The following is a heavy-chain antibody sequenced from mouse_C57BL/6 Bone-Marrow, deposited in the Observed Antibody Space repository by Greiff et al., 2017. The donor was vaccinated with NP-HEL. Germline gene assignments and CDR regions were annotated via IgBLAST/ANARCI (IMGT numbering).Heavy chain of an antibody. CDR3: ARLLREDYAMDY. CDR1: GFTFSSYG. CDR2: ISSGGSYT. Sequence: EVKLVESGGDLVKPGGSLKLSCAASGFTFSSYGMSWVRQTPDKRLEWVATISSGGSYTYSPDSVKGRFTISRDNAKNTLYLQMSSLKSEDTAMYYCARLLREDYAMDYWGQGTSVTVSS. J-gene: IGHJ4*01. V-gene: IGHV5-6*01. D-gene: IGHD3-1*01.